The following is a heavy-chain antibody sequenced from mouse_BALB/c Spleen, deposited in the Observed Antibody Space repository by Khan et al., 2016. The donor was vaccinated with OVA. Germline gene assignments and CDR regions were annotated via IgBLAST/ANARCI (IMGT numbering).Heavy chain of an antibody. Sequence: VKLMESGPGLVAPSQSLSITCTVSGFSLTSYGVSWVRQPPGKGLEWLGVIWGDGNTNFHSALRSRLSISKDNSKSQVFIKLNSLQTDDTATYYCAKDRGYYAVDYWGQGTSVTVSS. V-gene: IGHV2-3*01. CDR1: GFSLTSYG. J-gene: IGHJ4*01. CDR3: AKDRGYYAVDY. CDR2: IWGDGNT.